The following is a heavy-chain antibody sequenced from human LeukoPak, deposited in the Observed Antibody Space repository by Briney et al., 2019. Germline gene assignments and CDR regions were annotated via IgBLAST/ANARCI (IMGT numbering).Heavy chain of an antibody. V-gene: IGHV3-30*04. D-gene: IGHD5-12*01. J-gene: IGHJ6*03. CDR2: ISYDGSNK. CDR3: ARGYSGYGGYYYYYMDV. Sequence: PGGSLRLSCAASGFTFSSYAMHWVRQAPGKGLEWVALISYDGSNKYFADSVKGRFTISRDNAKNSLHLQMNSLRAEDTALYYCARGYSGYGGYYYYYMDVWGKGTTVTVSS. CDR1: GFTFSSYA.